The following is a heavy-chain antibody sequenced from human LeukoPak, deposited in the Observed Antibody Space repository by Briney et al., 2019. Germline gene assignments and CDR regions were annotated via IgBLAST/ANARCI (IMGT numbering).Heavy chain of an antibody. V-gene: IGHV1-69*05. J-gene: IGHJ6*03. CDR1: GGTFSSYA. CDR3: ARAFVGQTITTRRYYYYMDV. D-gene: IGHD4-11*01. CDR2: IIPIFGTA. Sequence: SVKVSCKASGGTFSSYAISWVRQAPGQGLEWMGGIIPIFGTANYAQKFQGRVTITTDESTSTAYMELSSLRSGDTAVYYCARAFVGQTITTRRYYYYMDVWGKGTTVTVSS.